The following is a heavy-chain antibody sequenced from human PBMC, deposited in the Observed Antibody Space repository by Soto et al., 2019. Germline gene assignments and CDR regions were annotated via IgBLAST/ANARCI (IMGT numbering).Heavy chain of an antibody. CDR3: ARSSGSYSKWFDS. CDR2: TSPRTGGA. Sequence: ASVKVSCKTSGYTFTAYYMHWLRQAPGHGLEWLGWTSPRTGGANYSHKFQGRVSMTRNTSITTAYMELTGLSTDDTAVYYCARSSGSYSKWFDSWGQGTLVTISS. CDR1: GYTFTAYY. V-gene: IGHV1-2*02. D-gene: IGHD3-10*01. J-gene: IGHJ5*01.